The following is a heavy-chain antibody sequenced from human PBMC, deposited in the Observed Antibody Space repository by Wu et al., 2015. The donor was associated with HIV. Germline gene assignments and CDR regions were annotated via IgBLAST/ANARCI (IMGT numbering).Heavy chain of an antibody. D-gene: IGHD1-26*01. CDR3: ARDSPLLVGYDY. Sequence: QVQLVQSGAEVKKPGASVKVSCQASGHTLSSYGISWVRQAPGQGLEWMGWINPNSGSTSFAQNFQGRVTMTSDASVTTAYMQLYRLTSDDTAVYYCARDSPLLVGYDYWAQGTLVTVSS. V-gene: IGHV1-2*02. J-gene: IGHJ4*02. CDR2: INPNSGST. CDR1: GHTLSSYG.